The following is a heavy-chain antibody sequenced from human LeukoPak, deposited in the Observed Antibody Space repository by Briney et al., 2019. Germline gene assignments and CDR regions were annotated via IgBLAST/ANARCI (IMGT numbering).Heavy chain of an antibody. Sequence: SETLSLTCTIYGGPFNGYYWSWIRQPPGKGLEWIGEINHSGTTNYNPSLKSRVTISVDTSKNQFSLKLSSMTAADTAVYYCARGGSHPTRNDYWGQGTLVTVSS. CDR3: ARGGSHPTRNDY. V-gene: IGHV4-34*01. CDR2: INHSGTT. D-gene: IGHD1-26*01. J-gene: IGHJ4*02. CDR1: GGPFNGYY.